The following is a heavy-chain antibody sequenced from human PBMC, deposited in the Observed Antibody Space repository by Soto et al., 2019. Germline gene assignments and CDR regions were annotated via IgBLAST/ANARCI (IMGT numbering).Heavy chain of an antibody. V-gene: IGHV4-4*02. Sequence: QVQLQESGPGLVKPSGTLSLTCGVFGGSISNSNWWTWVRQPPGKGLEWIGEIYHSGSTNYNSSLMSRVTISLDKVNNQFSLKLTSVTAADTAVYYCAHRPIVGAAIWGQGTLGTVSS. J-gene: IGHJ4*02. CDR3: AHRPIVGAAI. CDR2: IYHSGST. CDR1: GGSISNSNW. D-gene: IGHD1-26*01.